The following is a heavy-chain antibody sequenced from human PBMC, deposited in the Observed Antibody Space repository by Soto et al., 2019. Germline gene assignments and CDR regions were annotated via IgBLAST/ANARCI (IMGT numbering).Heavy chain of an antibody. CDR1: GGTFSSYA. V-gene: IGHV1-69*01. CDR3: ARVLEAEPFPRWFDP. J-gene: IGHJ5*02. CDR2: IIPMFATG. Sequence: VQLVQSGAEVKKPGSSVKVSCKASGGTFSSYAISWVRQAPGQGLEWMGGIIPMFATGNYAQKFQGRATITADESTTTAYMELSSLRSEDTAVYYCARVLEAEPFPRWFDPWGHGTLVTVSS.